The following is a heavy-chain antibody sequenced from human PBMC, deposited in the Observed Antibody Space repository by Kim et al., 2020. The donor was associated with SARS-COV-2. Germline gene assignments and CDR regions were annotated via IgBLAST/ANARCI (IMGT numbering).Heavy chain of an antibody. CDR1: GGSFSGYY. CDR2: INHSGST. V-gene: IGHV4-34*01. Sequence: SETLSLTCAVYGGSFSGYYWSWIRQPPGKGLEWIGEINHSGSTNYNPSLKSRVTISVDTSKNQFSLKLSSVTAADTAVYYCARGRKGTGYSYGSSPTGYGHWGQGTLVTVSS. D-gene: IGHD5-18*01. CDR3: ARGRKGTGYSYGSSPTGYGH. J-gene: IGHJ4*02.